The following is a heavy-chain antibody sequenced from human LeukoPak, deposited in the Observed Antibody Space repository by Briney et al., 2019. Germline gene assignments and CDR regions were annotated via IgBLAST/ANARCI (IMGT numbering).Heavy chain of an antibody. CDR2: INTDGSST. CDR1: GFTFSNYW. D-gene: IGHD6-13*01. J-gene: IGHJ4*02. Sequence: GGSLRLSCVASGFTFSNYWMHWVRQAPGKGLVWVSRINTDGSSTTYADSVKGRITISRDNAKNTLYLQMNSLRAEDTAVYYCASETEQQLRYWGQGTLVTVSS. V-gene: IGHV3-74*01. CDR3: ASETEQQLRY.